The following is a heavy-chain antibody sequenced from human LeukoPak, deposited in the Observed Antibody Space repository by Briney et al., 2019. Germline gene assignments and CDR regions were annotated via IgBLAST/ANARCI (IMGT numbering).Heavy chain of an antibody. CDR2: IIPILGIA. V-gene: IGHV1-69*04. Sequence: ASVKVSCKASGGTFSSYAISWVRQAPGQGLEWMGRIIPILGIANYAQKFQGRVTITADKSTSTAYMELSSLRSEDTAVYYCARVPRLGDSSGYYRYWGQGTLVTVSS. J-gene: IGHJ4*02. D-gene: IGHD3-22*01. CDR1: GGTFSSYA. CDR3: ARVPRLGDSSGYYRY.